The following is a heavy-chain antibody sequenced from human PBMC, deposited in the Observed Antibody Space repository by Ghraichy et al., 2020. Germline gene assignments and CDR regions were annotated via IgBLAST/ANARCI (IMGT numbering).Heavy chain of an antibody. Sequence: GGSLRLSCAVSGFTFNNYWMSWVRQAPGKGLEWVANIKQDGSEKNYVDSVRGRFIISRDNAKNSLYFQMNSLRAEDTAVYYCARGLSSGWYTLGKFYYAIDVWGQGTTVTVSS. CDR2: IKQDGSEK. J-gene: IGHJ6*02. CDR1: GFTFNNYW. CDR3: ARGLSSGWYTLGKFYYAIDV. D-gene: IGHD6-19*01. V-gene: IGHV3-7*03.